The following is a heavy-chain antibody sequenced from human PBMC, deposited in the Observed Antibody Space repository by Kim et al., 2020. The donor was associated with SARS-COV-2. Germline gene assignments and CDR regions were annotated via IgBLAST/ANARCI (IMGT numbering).Heavy chain of an antibody. V-gene: IGHV3-74*01. J-gene: IGHJ5*02. Sequence: GGSLRLSCAASGFTFSSYWMHWVRQVPGKGLIWVSRIKSDGTDTVYADSVMGRFTVSRDNARNNLYLQMKSLRAEDTALYYCVRGVYYYDSNAFGPWGQGTLVTVS. D-gene: IGHD3-22*01. CDR2: IKSDGTDT. CDR1: GFTFSSYW. CDR3: VRGVYYYDSNAFGP.